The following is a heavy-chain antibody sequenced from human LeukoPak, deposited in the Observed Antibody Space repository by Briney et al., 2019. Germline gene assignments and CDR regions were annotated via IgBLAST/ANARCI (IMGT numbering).Heavy chain of an antibody. CDR2: IDYSGST. J-gene: IGHJ4*02. D-gene: IGHD2-2*01. CDR3: AKQAYCSSTRCYPFDY. V-gene: IGHV4-59*08. CDR1: GGSISSYY. Sequence: SETLSLTCTVSGGSISSYYWSWIRQPPGKGLEWIGNIDYSGSTNYNPSHKSRVTISVDTSKNQFSLKLSSVTAADTAVYYCAKQAYCSSTRCYPFDYWGQGTLVTVSS.